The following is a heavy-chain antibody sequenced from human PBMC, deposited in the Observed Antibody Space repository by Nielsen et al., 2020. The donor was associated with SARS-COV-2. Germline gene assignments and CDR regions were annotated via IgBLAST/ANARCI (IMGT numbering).Heavy chain of an antibody. Sequence: SVKVSCKASGTIFSNSVINWVRQAPGHGLEWMGRIIPIMNTINYAQKFQDRVTITADTSTSTAYMELSSLKSEDTAVYFCAKDGGLSGDYRAEYFQHWGQGTQVTVSS. V-gene: IGHV1-69*04. CDR1: GTIFSNSV. D-gene: IGHD4-17*01. CDR2: IIPIMNTI. J-gene: IGHJ1*01. CDR3: AKDGGLSGDYRAEYFQH.